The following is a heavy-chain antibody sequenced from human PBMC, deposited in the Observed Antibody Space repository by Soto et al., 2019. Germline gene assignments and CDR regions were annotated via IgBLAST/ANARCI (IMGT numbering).Heavy chain of an antibody. V-gene: IGHV3-21*01. D-gene: IGHD5-18*01. J-gene: IGHJ6*03. CDR1: GFTFSSYS. Sequence: GGSLRLSCAASGFTFSSYSMNWVRQAPGKGLEWVSSISSSSSYIYYADSVKGRFTISRDNAKNSLYLQMNSLRAEDTAVYYCARAFPLQLKYYYYYYMDVWGKGTTVTVSS. CDR3: ARAFPLQLKYYYYYYMDV. CDR2: ISSSSSYI.